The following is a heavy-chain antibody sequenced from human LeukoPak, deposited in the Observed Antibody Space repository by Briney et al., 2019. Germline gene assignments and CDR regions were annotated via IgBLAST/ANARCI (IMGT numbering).Heavy chain of an antibody. D-gene: IGHD6-13*01. V-gene: IGHV1-2*02. J-gene: IGHJ4*02. CDR2: INPNSGGT. Sequence: ASVKGSCKASGYTFTGYYMHWVRQAPGQGPEWMGWINPNSGGTNYAHKFQDRVTMTRDTSINTAYMELSNLRSDDTAVYFCARELGVAAAGPLDYWGQGTLVTVSS. CDR3: ARELGVAAAGPLDY. CDR1: GYTFTGYY.